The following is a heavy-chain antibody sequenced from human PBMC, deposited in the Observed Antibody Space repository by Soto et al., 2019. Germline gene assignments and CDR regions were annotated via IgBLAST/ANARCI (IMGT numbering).Heavy chain of an antibody. Sequence: SETLSLTCTVSGGSISSYYWSWIRQPPGKGLEWIGYIYYSGSTNYNPSLKSRVTISVDTSKNQFSLKLSSVTAADTAVYYCARDRPQSYAYEDFGAFDIWGQGTMVTVSS. D-gene: IGHD3-10*01. CDR2: IYYSGST. J-gene: IGHJ3*02. CDR1: GGSISSYY. V-gene: IGHV4-59*01. CDR3: ARDRPQSYAYEDFGAFDI.